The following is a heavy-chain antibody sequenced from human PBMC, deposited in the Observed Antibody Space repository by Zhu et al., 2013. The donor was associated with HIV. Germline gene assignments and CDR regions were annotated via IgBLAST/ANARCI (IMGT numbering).Heavy chain of an antibody. CDR1: GYTFTDYY. Sequence: EVQLVQSGAEVRKPGSTVTISCKVSGYTFTDYYIHWVQQAPVRGLEWVGLVDPEDGETTYAENFRDRATIIADTSMSTVYMQLRSLRPEDTGIYYCAIGGFDPWGQGTQVTVSS. J-gene: IGHJ5*02. CDR3: AIGGFDP. V-gene: IGHV1-69-2*01. CDR2: VDPEDGET.